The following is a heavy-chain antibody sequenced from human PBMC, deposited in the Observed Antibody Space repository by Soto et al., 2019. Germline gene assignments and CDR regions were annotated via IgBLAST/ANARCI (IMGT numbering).Heavy chain of an antibody. D-gene: IGHD1-1*01. V-gene: IGHV4-39*01. CDR3: AIHPRYNQVPY. Sequence: QLQLQESGPGLVKPSETLSLTCTVSGGSVTGTSYYWGWFRQPPGKGLEWIGSLSYSETTYYNPSLKSRVTISVDTSKNQSSLKLTSVTAADTAVYYCAIHPRYNQVPYWGQGTLVTVSS. J-gene: IGHJ4*02. CDR2: LSYSETT. CDR1: GGSVTGTSYY.